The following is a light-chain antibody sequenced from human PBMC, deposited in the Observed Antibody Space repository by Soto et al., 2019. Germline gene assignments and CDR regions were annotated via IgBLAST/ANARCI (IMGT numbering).Light chain of an antibody. CDR1: QSVSSY. J-gene: IGKJ3*01. CDR3: QQRSNWPPIFT. CDR2: DTS. V-gene: IGKV3-11*01. Sequence: EIVLTQSPATLSLSPGERATLSCRASQSVSSYLAWFQQKPGQAPRLLIYDTSNMATGIPARFSGRGSGTDFTLTISSLEPEDFAVYYFQQRSNWPPIFTFGPGTKVEIK.